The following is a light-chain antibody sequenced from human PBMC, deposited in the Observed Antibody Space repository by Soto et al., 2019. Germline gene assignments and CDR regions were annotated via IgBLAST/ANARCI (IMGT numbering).Light chain of an antibody. V-gene: IGKV3-20*01. Sequence: EIVLTQSPGTLSLSPGERATLSCRASQSFSSSSLAWYQQKPGQAPRLLIYGASSRATGIPDRFSGSGSGTDFTLTISRLEPEDFAVYYCQQYGSTPTTFGQGTKVEIK. CDR3: QQYGSTPTT. CDR1: QSFSSSS. J-gene: IGKJ1*01. CDR2: GAS.